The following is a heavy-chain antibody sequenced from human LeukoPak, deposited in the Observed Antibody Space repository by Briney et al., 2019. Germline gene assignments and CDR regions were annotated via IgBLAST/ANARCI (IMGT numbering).Heavy chain of an antibody. J-gene: IGHJ1*01. CDR1: GFTFSSYA. V-gene: IGHV3-30-3*01. CDR2: ISYDGSNK. D-gene: IGHD6-19*01. CDR3: AKDRLVAVASTFVSAEYFQH. Sequence: GGSLRLSCAASGFTFSSYAMHWVRQAPGKGLEWVAVISYDGSNKYYADSVKGRFTISRDNSKNTLYLQMNSLRAEDTAVYYCAKDRLVAVASTFVSAEYFQHWGQGTLVTVSS.